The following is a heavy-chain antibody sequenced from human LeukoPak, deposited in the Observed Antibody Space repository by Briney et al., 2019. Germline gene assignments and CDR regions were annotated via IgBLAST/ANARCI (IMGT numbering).Heavy chain of an antibody. CDR2: INPNSGGT. V-gene: IGHV1-2*02. J-gene: IGHJ3*02. CDR1: ADTFTGYY. CDR3: AREWELAGPDAFDT. Sequence: ASVKVSCKDSADTFTGYYMHWERQAPGQGLEWMGWINPNSGGTHYAQKFQDRVTMTRDTSISTAYMELSRLTSDDTAVYYCAREWELAGPDAFDTCGQGTMVTVSS. D-gene: IGHD1-26*01.